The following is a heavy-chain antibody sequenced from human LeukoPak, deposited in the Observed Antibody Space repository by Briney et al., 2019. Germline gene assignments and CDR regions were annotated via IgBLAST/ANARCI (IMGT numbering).Heavy chain of an antibody. D-gene: IGHD6-13*01. Sequence: ASVKVSCKTSGYTFSRYYMNWVRQAPGQGLEWMGRINPNSGGTNYAQKFQGRVTMTRDTSISTAYMELSRLRSDDTAVYYCARDRSSSSWYSDFDYWGQGTLVTVSS. CDR3: ARDRSSSSWYSDFDY. J-gene: IGHJ4*02. CDR1: GYTFSRYY. V-gene: IGHV1-2*06. CDR2: INPNSGGT.